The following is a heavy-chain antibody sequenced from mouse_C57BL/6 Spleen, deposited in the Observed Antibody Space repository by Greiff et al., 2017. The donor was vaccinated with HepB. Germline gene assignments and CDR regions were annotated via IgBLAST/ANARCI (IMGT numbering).Heavy chain of an antibody. D-gene: IGHD2-5*01. CDR2: IYPGDGDT. V-gene: IGHV1-82*01. Sequence: QVQLKESGPELVKPGASVKISCKASGYAFSSSWMNWVKQRPGKGLEWIGRIYPGDGDTNYNGKFKGKATLTADKSSSTAYMQLSSLTSEDSAVYFCVRNYVLFAYWGQRTLVTVSA. CDR3: VRNYVLFAY. J-gene: IGHJ3*01. CDR1: GYAFSSSW.